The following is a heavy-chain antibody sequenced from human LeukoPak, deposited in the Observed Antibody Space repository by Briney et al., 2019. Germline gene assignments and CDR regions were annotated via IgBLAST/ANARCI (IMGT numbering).Heavy chain of an antibody. CDR1: GFTFSSYA. D-gene: IGHD2-2*01. V-gene: IGHV3-30*14. CDR2: ISYDGSNK. J-gene: IGHJ4*02. CDR3: ARDFPSSVVVPVD. Sequence: GGSLRLSCAASGFTFSSYAMHWVRQAPGKGLEWVAVISYDGSNKYYADSVKGRFTISRDNSKNTLYLQMNSLRAEDTAVYYCARDFPSSVVVPVDWGQGTLVTVSS.